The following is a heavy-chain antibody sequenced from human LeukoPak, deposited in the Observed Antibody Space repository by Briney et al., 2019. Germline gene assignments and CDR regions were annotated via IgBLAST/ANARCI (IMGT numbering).Heavy chain of an antibody. Sequence: SETLSLTCAVYGGSFSGYYWSWIRQPPGKGLEWIGEINHRGSTNYNPSLKSRVTISVDTSKNQFSLKLSSVTAADTAVYYCARGWGGGSCFDYWGQGTLVTVSS. CDR3: ARGWGGGSCFDY. J-gene: IGHJ4*02. V-gene: IGHV4-34*01. CDR2: INHRGST. CDR1: GGSFSGYY. D-gene: IGHD2-15*01.